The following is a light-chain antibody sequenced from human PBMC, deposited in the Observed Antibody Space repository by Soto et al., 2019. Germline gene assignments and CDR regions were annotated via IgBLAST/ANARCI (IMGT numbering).Light chain of an antibody. CDR3: CSYAGSSIWV. V-gene: IGLV2-23*01. J-gene: IGLJ3*02. Sequence: QAVLTQPASVSGSPGQSITISCNGTNSDVGSYDLVSWYQQHPGQAPKLIIYEGSKRPSGVSTRLSGSKSGNRASLTIFGLQVEDEADYHCCSYAGSSIWVFGGGTKLTVL. CDR2: EGS. CDR1: NSDVGSYDL.